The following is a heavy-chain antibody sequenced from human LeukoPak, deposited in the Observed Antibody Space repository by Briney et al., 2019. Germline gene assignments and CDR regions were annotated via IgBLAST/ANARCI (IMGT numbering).Heavy chain of an antibody. V-gene: IGHV1-8*01. CDR3: ATSEYSSSSSQYYYYYYMDV. J-gene: IGHJ6*03. CDR1: GYTFTSYD. Sequence: TSVKVSCKASGYTFTSYDINWVRQATGQGLEWMGWMNPNSGNTGYAQKFQGRVTMTRNTSISTAYMELSSLRSEDTAVYYCATSEYSSSSSQYYYYYYMDVWGKGTTVTVSS. CDR2: MNPNSGNT. D-gene: IGHD6-6*01.